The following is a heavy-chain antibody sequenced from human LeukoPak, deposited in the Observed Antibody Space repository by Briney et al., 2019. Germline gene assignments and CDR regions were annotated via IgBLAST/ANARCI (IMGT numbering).Heavy chain of an antibody. V-gene: IGHV3-23*01. CDR1: GFTFSSYA. Sequence: PGGSLRLSCAASGFTFSSYAMSWVRQAPGKGLEWVSAISGSGGSTYYADSVKGRFTISRDNSKNTPYLQMNSLRAEDTAVYYCAKDSLAYCGGDCYPTDAFDIWGQGTMVTVSS. D-gene: IGHD2-21*01. J-gene: IGHJ3*02. CDR2: ISGSGGST. CDR3: AKDSLAYCGGDCYPTDAFDI.